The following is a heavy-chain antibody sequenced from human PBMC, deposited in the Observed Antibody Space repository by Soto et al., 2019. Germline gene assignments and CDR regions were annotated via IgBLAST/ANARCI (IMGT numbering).Heavy chain of an antibody. CDR3: ARHSIAASGTHYYYGMDV. Sequence: GESLKISCQGSGYSFTRYWISWVRQMPGKGLEWMGIIYPGDSDTRYSPSFQGQVTISADTSISTAYLQWSTLKASDTAVYYCARHSIAASGTHYYYGMDVWGQGTTVTVSS. CDR1: GYSFTRYW. D-gene: IGHD6-13*01. J-gene: IGHJ6*02. CDR2: IYPGDSDT. V-gene: IGHV5-51*01.